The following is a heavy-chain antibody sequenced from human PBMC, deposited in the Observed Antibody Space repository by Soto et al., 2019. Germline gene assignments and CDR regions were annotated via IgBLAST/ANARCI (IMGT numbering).Heavy chain of an antibody. Sequence: QVQLQEWGPGLVKPSQTLSLTCSISGASISSDDYYWSWFRQPPGKGLEWIGYISYSGSTYYNPCLMSRITISVDTSKTQCSLILSSVTAADTAVFYCAREVNNYYGMDVWGQGTTVTVSS. CDR1: GASISSDDYY. CDR2: ISYSGST. V-gene: IGHV4-30-4*01. J-gene: IGHJ6*02. CDR3: AREVNNYYGMDV.